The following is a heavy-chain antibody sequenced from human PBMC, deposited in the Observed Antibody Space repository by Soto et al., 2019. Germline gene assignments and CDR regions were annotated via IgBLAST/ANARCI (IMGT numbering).Heavy chain of an antibody. Sequence: SETLSLTCTVSGGSISSGGYYWSWIRQHPGKGLEWIGYIYYSGSTYYNPSLKSRVTISVDTSKNQFSLKLSSVTAADTAVYYCAREGYYDSSGYYYVDYWGQGTLVTVSS. CDR3: AREGYYDSSGYYYVDY. J-gene: IGHJ4*02. D-gene: IGHD3-22*01. CDR1: GGSISSGGYY. V-gene: IGHV4-31*03. CDR2: IYYSGST.